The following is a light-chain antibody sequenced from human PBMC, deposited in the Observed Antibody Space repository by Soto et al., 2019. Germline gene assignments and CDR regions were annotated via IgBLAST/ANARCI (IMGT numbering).Light chain of an antibody. CDR1: QSVSSSY. CDR2: GAS. J-gene: IGKJ3*01. CDR3: QQYGGSPST. V-gene: IGKV3-20*01. Sequence: ERVLMSAPAIPSLYPRERATLPCRASQSVSSSYLAWYQQKPGQAPRLLIYGASSRATGIPDRFSGSGSGTDFTLTISRLEPEDFAVYYCQQYGGSPSTFGPGTKVDIK.